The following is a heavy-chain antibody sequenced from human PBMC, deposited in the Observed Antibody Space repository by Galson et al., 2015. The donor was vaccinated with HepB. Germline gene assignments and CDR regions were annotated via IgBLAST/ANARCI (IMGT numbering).Heavy chain of an antibody. J-gene: IGHJ4*02. CDR3: VRSGDFSGYSSR. CDR2: IRSKATNYAA. V-gene: IGHV3-73*01. CDR1: GFTFSGSA. Sequence: SLRLSCAASGFTFSGSAIHWVRQASGRGPEWIGHIRSKATNYAALYVPSLKGRFTISRDDSKNVAYLHMRGLKTDDTAVYYCVRSGDFSGYSSRWGQGTLVTVSS. D-gene: IGHD6-13*01.